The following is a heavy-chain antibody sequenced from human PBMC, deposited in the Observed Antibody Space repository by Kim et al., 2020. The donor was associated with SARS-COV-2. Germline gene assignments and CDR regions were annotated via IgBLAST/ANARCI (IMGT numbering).Heavy chain of an antibody. V-gene: IGHV5-51*01. J-gene: IGHJ4*02. D-gene: IGHD2-15*01. Sequence: YPGDSDTGYSPSFQGQVTISAAKSISTAYLQWSSLKASDTAMYYCARIGDYWGQGTLVTVSS. CDR3: ARIGDY. CDR2: YPGDSDT.